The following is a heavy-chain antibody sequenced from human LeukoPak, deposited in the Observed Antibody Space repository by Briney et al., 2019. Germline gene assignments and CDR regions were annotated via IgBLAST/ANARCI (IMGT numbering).Heavy chain of an antibody. CDR1: GGSFSGYY. V-gene: IGHV4-34*01. CDR2: INHSGST. CDR3: ARAVIAVAGIGFDY. Sequence: PSETLSLTCAVYGGSFSGYYWSWIRQPPGKGLEWIGEINHSGSTNYNPSLKSRVTISVDTSKNQFSLKLSSVTAADTAVYYCARAVIAVAGIGFDYWGQGTLVTVSS. J-gene: IGHJ4*02. D-gene: IGHD6-19*01.